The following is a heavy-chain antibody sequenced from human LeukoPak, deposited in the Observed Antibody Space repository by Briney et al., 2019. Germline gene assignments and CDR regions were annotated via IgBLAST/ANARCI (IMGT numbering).Heavy chain of an antibody. CDR1: GFTIDDFG. J-gene: IGHJ4*02. Sequence: GGSLRLSCAASGFTIDDFGMTWVRQAPGKGLEWVSGINWNGGGTGYADSVKGRFTISRDNAKKILYLQMNSLRVEDTAVYYCARWELSGRVMERLSWIDHWGQGALVTVS. CDR3: ARWELSGRVMERLSWIDH. D-gene: IGHD3-16*02. V-gene: IGHV3-20*04. CDR2: INWNGGGT.